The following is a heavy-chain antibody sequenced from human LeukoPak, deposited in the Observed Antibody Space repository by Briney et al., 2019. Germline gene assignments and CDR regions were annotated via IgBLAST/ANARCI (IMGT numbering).Heavy chain of an antibody. D-gene: IGHD1-26*01. CDR1: GFTFDDYA. Sequence: GGSLRLSCAASGFTFDDYAMHWVRQAPGKGLEWVSGISWNSGSIGYADSVKGRFTISRDNTKSTLYLQMNSLRVEDTAVYYCTRSLYSGTNSDYWGQGTLVTVSS. V-gene: IGHV3-9*01. J-gene: IGHJ4*02. CDR2: ISWNSGSI. CDR3: TRSLYSGTNSDY.